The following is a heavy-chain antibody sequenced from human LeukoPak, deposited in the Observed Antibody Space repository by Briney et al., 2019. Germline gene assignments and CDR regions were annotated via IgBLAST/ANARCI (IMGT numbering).Heavy chain of an antibody. CDR1: GGSISSGGYY. J-gene: IGHJ4*02. CDR3: ARDSRVMDYYDSSGYDY. Sequence: KPSETLSLTCTVSGGSISSGGYYWSWIRQPPGKGLEWIGYIYHSGSTYYNPSLKSRVTISVDRSKNQFSLKLSSVTAADTAVYYCARDSRVMDYYDSSGYDYWGQGTLVTVSS. D-gene: IGHD3-22*01. V-gene: IGHV4-30-2*01. CDR2: IYHSGST.